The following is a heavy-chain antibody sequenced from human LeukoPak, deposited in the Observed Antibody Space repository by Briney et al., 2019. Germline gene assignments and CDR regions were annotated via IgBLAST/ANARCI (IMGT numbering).Heavy chain of an antibody. V-gene: IGHV3-23*01. J-gene: IGHJ4*02. D-gene: IGHD3-9*01. CDR3: ARSRGDILVHFDY. Sequence: GGSLRLSCAASGFTFSSHGMNWVRQAPGKGLEWVSGIIPSGHTTYYADSVRGRFTISRDNSRNTLYLQMNSLRAEDTAVYYCARSRGDILVHFDYWGQGTLVTVSS. CDR1: GFTFSSHG. CDR2: IIPSGHTT.